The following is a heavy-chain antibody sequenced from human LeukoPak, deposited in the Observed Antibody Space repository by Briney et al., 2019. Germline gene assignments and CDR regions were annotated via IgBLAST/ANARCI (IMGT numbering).Heavy chain of an antibody. CDR2: ISYDGSNK. CDR3: AKDRASWYSYFDY. CDR1: GFTFSSYW. Sequence: AGGSLRLSCAASGFTFSSYWMNWVRQAPGKGLEWVAVISYDGSNKYYADSVKGRFTISRDNSKNTLYLQMNSLRAEDTAVYYCAKDRASWYSYFDYRGQGTLVTVSS. V-gene: IGHV3-30*18. D-gene: IGHD6-13*01. J-gene: IGHJ4*02.